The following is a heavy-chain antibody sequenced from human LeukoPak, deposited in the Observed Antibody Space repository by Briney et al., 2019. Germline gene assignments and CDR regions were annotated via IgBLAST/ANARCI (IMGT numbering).Heavy chain of an antibody. V-gene: IGHV3-7*01. Sequence: SGGSLRLSCAASGFTFSSYWMSWVRQAPGKGLEWVANIKHDGSEKYYVDSVKGRFTISRDNAKNSLYLQMNSLRAEDTAVYYCARDRGYYYDSSGYFLWGQGTLVTVSS. CDR1: GFTFSSYW. D-gene: IGHD3-22*01. CDR3: ARDRGYYYDSSGYFL. J-gene: IGHJ4*02. CDR2: IKHDGSEK.